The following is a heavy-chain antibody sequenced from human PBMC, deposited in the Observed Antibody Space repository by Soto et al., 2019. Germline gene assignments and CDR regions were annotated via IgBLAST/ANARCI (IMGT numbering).Heavy chain of an antibody. CDR2: IYYSGST. CDR1: GVSISTYH. CDR3: ARDRGCSGGSCYGVVGAFDI. D-gene: IGHD2-15*01. V-gene: IGHV4-59*01. Sequence: SETLSAPSPPPGVSISTYHSGTTGRPSEKGLEWIGYIYYSGSTNYNPSLKSRVTISVDTSKNQFSLKLSSVTAADTAVYYCARDRGCSGGSCYGVVGAFDIWGQGTMVTVSS. J-gene: IGHJ3*02.